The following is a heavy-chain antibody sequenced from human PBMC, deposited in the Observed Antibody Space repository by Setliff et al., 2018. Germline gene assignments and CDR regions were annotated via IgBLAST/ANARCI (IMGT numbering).Heavy chain of an antibody. CDR2: IDWDGDK. D-gene: IGHD1-7*01. Sequence: SGPTLVNPTETLTLACTVSGFSLSNTKMGVSWIRQPPGKALEWLALIDWDGDKYYNTSLRTRLTLSKDTSKNQVFLTMTNMDPVDTATYYCARSRYELPHYYFDYWGQGSLVTVSS. CDR1: GFSLSNTKMG. V-gene: IGHV2-70*01. J-gene: IGHJ4*02. CDR3: ARSRYELPHYYFDY.